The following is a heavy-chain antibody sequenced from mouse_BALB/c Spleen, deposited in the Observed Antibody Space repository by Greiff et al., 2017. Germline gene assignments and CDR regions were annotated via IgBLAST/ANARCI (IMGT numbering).Heavy chain of an antibody. D-gene: IGHD2-14*01. V-gene: IGHV5-12-1*01. CDR1: GFAFSSYD. Sequence: EVMLVESGGGLVKPGGSLKLSCAASGFAFSSYDMSWVRQTPEKRLEWVAYISSGGGSTYYPDTVKGRFTISRDNAKNTLYLQMSSLKSEDTAMYYCARHAGGNFDYWGQGTTLTVSS. CDR3: ARHAGGNFDY. CDR2: ISSGGGST. J-gene: IGHJ2*01.